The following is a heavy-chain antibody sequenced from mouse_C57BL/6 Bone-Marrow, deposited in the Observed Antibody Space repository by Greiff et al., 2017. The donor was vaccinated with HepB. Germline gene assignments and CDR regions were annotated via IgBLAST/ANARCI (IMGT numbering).Heavy chain of an antibody. V-gene: IGHV1-82*01. CDR2: IYPGDGDT. J-gene: IGHJ2*01. D-gene: IGHD2-1*01. Sequence: QVQLQQSGPELVKPGASVKISCKASGYAFSSSWMNWVKQRPGKGLEWIGRIYPGDGDTNYNEKFKGKATLTADKSSSTAYMELRSLTSEDSEVYFCANSLYGNYFDYWGQGTPLTVSS. CDR3: ANSLYGNYFDY. CDR1: GYAFSSSW.